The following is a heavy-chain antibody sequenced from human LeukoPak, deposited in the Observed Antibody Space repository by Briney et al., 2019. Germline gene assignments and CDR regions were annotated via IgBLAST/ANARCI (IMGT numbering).Heavy chain of an antibody. J-gene: IGHJ5*02. Sequence: PPETLSLTCTVSGGSISSYYWSWIRQPAGKGLEWIGSIYYSGSTYYNPSLKSRVTISVDTSKNQFSLKLSSVTAADTAVYYCARSHWGPYGSRIANWFDPWGQGTLVTVSS. V-gene: IGHV4-4*07. CDR2: IYYSGST. CDR3: ARSHWGPYGSRIANWFDP. D-gene: IGHD6-13*01. CDR1: GGSISSYY.